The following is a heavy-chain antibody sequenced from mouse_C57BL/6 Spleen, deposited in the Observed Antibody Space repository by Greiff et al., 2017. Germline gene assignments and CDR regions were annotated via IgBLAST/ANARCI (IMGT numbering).Heavy chain of an antibody. J-gene: IGHJ2*01. V-gene: IGHV1-82*01. D-gene: IGHD1-1*01. CDR1: GYAFSSSW. CDR2: IYPGDGDT. Sequence: VQLQESGPELVKPGASVKISCKASGYAFSSSWMNWVKQRPGKGLEWIGRIYPGDGDTNYNGKFKGKATLTADKSSSTAYMQLSSLTSEDSAVYFCAREETTVDFDYWGQGTTLTVSS. CDR3: AREETTVDFDY.